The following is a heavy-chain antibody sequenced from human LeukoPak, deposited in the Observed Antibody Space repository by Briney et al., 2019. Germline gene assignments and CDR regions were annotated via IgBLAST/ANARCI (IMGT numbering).Heavy chain of an antibody. CDR1: GFTFSNYG. CDR3: AKDHLAGYSYGGYYFDY. CDR2: ISYDGSNK. Sequence: PGGSLRRSCAASGFTFSNYGMHWVRQAPGKGLEWVAVISYDGSNKNYVDSVKGRFTISRDNSKNTLYLQMSSLRGEDTAVYYCAKDHLAGYSYGGYYFDYWGQGTLVTVSS. V-gene: IGHV3-30*18. J-gene: IGHJ4*02. D-gene: IGHD5-18*01.